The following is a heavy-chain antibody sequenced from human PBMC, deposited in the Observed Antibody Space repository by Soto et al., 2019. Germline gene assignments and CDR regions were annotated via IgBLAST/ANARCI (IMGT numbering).Heavy chain of an antibody. CDR2: ISYDGSNK. Sequence: GGSLRLSCAASGFTFSSYGMHWVRQAPGKGLEWVAVISYDGSNKYYADSVKGRFTISRDNSKNTLYLQMNSLRAEDTAVYYWAKDGFEWELLPAGAFDIWGQGTMVTVS. V-gene: IGHV3-30*18. D-gene: IGHD1-26*01. CDR3: AKDGFEWELLPAGAFDI. J-gene: IGHJ3*02. CDR1: GFTFSSYG.